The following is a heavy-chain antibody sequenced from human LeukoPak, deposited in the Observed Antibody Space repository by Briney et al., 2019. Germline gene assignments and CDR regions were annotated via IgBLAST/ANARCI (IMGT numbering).Heavy chain of an antibody. D-gene: IGHD1-26*01. CDR1: GFTFSSYA. Sequence: GGSLRLSCAASGFTFSSYAMSWVRQAPGKGLEWASAISGSGGSTYYADSVKGRFTISRDNSKNTLYLQMNSLRAEDTAVYYCAKDLEWELDEPPSWADFDYWGQGTLVTVSS. CDR3: AKDLEWELDEPPSWADFDY. V-gene: IGHV3-23*01. J-gene: IGHJ4*02. CDR2: ISGSGGST.